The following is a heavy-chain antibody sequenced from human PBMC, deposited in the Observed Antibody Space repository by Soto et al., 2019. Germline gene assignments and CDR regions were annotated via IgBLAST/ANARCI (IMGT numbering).Heavy chain of an antibody. Sequence: SETLSLTCTVSGGSTSSYYWSWIRQPPGKGLEWIGYIYYSGSTNYNPSLKSRVTISLDTSKNQFSLKLSSVTAADTAVYYCARDKHTSGFYALDYWGQGSLVTVSS. CDR1: GGSTSSYY. CDR3: ARDKHTSGFYALDY. D-gene: IGHD3-22*01. CDR2: IYYSGST. J-gene: IGHJ4*02. V-gene: IGHV4-59*01.